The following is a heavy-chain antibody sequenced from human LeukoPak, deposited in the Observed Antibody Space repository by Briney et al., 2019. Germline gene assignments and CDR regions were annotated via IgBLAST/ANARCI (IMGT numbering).Heavy chain of an antibody. CDR1: GASFSSYA. Sequence: SVKVSCKASGASFSSYAFNWVRQAPGQEFEWMASIIPILGVPNYAQKFQDRVTITADRTTNTVFLEMNRLMSGDTAVYYCAREYRVGATSFLVFDIWGQGTMVTVSS. V-gene: IGHV1-69*04. J-gene: IGHJ3*02. CDR3: AREYRVGATSFLVFDI. D-gene: IGHD1-26*01. CDR2: IIPILGVP.